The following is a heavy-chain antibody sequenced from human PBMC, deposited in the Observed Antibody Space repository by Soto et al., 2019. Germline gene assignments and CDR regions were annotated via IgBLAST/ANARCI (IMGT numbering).Heavy chain of an antibody. CDR1: GGTFSSYA. CDR3: PTGYSSAYSYFDY. CDR2: IILICGTA. D-gene: IGHD6-25*01. Sequence: QVQLVQSGAEVKKPEPSVKISCKASGGTFSSYAISWVRQAPRPGLEWMGGIILICGTANYAQKFQGRVTITADESTSTAYMELSSLRSEDTAVYYCPTGYSSAYSYFDYWGQGTPFTFAS. V-gene: IGHV1-69*01. J-gene: IGHJ4*02.